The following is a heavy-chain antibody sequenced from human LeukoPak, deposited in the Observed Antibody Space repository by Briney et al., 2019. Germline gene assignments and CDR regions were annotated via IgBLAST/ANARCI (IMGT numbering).Heavy chain of an antibody. CDR3: TTGELN. Sequence: GGSLRPSCAASGFTFTDAWMTWVRQAPGKGLEWVGRIKGKTDGGTTDYAAPVKGRFIISRDDSKNTVYLQMNSLKAEDTAVYYCTTGELNWGQGTLVTVSS. D-gene: IGHD3-10*01. CDR2: IKGKTDGGTT. J-gene: IGHJ4*02. CDR1: GFTFTDAW. V-gene: IGHV3-15*01.